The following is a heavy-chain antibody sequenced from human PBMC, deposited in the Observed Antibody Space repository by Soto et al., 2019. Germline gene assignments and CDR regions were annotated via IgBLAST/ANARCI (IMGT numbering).Heavy chain of an antibody. Sequence: QVQLQESGPGLVKPSQTLSLTCTVSGGSISSGDYYWSWIRQPPGKGLEWIGYIYYSGSTYYNPSLKSRVTISVDTSKNQFSLKLSSVTAADTAVYYCARDPGRGGYCSGGSCTDYYGMDVWGQGTTVTVSS. D-gene: IGHD2-15*01. J-gene: IGHJ6*02. V-gene: IGHV4-30-4*01. CDR2: IYYSGST. CDR1: GGSISSGDYY. CDR3: ARDPGRGGYCSGGSCTDYYGMDV.